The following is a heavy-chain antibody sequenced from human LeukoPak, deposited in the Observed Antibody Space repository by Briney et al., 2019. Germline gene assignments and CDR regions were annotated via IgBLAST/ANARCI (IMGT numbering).Heavy chain of an antibody. D-gene: IGHD1-7*01. J-gene: IGHJ5*02. V-gene: IGHV5-51*01. CDR3: AKLGRLELLSWFDP. CDR2: IYPGDSDT. CDR1: GYIFSTYW. Sequence: GESLKISCKGSGYIFSTYWIGWVRQMPGKGLEWMGIIYPGDSDTRYSPSFQGQVTISADKSISTAYLQWSSLKASDTAMYYCAKLGRLELLSWFDPWGQGTLVTVSS.